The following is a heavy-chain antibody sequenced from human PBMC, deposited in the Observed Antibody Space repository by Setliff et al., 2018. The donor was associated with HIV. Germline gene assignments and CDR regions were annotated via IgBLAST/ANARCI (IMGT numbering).Heavy chain of an antibody. D-gene: IGHD3-22*01. J-gene: IGHJ4*02. CDR1: GFTFSSYS. V-gene: IGHV3-21*01. CDR3: ARGPYYYDSSGPFDY. Sequence: PGGSLRLSCAASGFTFSSYSMNWVRQAPGKGLEWVSSISSSSSYIYYADSMKGRFTISRDNAKNSLYLQMNSLRAEDTAVYYCARGPYYYDSSGPFDYWGQGTLVTVSS. CDR2: ISSSSSYI.